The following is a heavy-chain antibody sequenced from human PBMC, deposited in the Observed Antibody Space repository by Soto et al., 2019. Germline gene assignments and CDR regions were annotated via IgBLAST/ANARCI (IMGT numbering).Heavy chain of an antibody. J-gene: IGHJ6*02. Sequence: PWVSLRLSCAASGFTFYDCAMHWVRQAPGKGLAWVSGISWNSDRTGFADSVKGRFTISRDNAKNSLYLQMNSLRADDTALYYCAKDKNGDYGDPRGRDVWGQGTVVTV. CDR2: ISWNSDRT. CDR3: AKDKNGDYGDPRGRDV. CDR1: GFTFYDCA. V-gene: IGHV3-9*01. D-gene: IGHD4-17*01.